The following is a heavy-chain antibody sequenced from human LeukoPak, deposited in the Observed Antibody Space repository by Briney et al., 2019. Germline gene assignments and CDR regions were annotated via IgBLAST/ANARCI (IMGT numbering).Heavy chain of an antibody. J-gene: IGHJ3*02. CDR1: GDSVNSGGYY. CDR3: ARDVVVTSSPDAFDI. D-gene: IGHD2-21*02. CDR2: ISNSGTT. V-gene: IGHV4-31*11. Sequence: PSETLSLTCAVSGDSVNSGGYYWTWIRHYPGKGLEWIGHISNSGTTSYNPSLRSRVSISVDTSYNHFSLTLTSVTAADTAVYYCARDVVVTSSPDAFDIWGQGTMAVVSS.